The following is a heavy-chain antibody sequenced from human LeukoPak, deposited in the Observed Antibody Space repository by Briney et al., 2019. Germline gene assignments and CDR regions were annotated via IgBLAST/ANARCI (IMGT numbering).Heavy chain of an antibody. J-gene: IGHJ4*02. V-gene: IGHV4-39*02. CDR2: IYYSGST. CDR3: ARDWATVTELDY. Sequence: SETLSLTWTVSGGSISSSSYYWGWIRQPPGKGLEWIGSIYYSGSTYYNPSLKSRVTISVDTSKNQFSLKLSSVTAAGTAVYYCARDWATVTELDYWGQGTLVTVSS. CDR1: GGSISSSSYY. D-gene: IGHD4-17*01.